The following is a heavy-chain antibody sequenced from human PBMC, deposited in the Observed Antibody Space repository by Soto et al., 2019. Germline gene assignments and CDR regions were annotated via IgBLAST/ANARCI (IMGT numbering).Heavy chain of an antibody. CDR1: GCTYSTYA. CDR2: INWKSDDT. CDR3: VKDMRSRCARGSTGCYWTFDF. J-gene: IGHJ4*02. D-gene: IGHD2-2*01. V-gene: IGHV3-9*01. Sequence: GGSLRLSCAASGCTYSTYAMYWVRQLPGKGLEWVAGINWKSDDTGHADSVKGRFTISRDNAKDSLFLQMNSLRVEDTALYYCVKDMRSRCARGSTGCYWTFDFWGQGILVTVSS.